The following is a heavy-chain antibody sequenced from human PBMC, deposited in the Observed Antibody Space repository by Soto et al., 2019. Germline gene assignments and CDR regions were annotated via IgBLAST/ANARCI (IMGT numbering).Heavy chain of an antibody. V-gene: IGHV4-31*03. CDR2: IYYSGST. J-gene: IGHJ6*02. CDR1: GGSISSGGYY. Sequence: PSETLSLTCTVSGGSISSGGYYWSWIRQHPGKGLEWIGYIYYSGSTYYNPSLKSRVTISVDTSKNQFSLKLSSVTAADTAVYYCARDSISARDYYYGMDVWGQGTTVTVSS. CDR3: ARDSISARDYYYGMDV. D-gene: IGHD6-6*01.